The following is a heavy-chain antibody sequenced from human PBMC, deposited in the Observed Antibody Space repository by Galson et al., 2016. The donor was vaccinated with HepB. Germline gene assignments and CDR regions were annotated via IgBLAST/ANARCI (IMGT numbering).Heavy chain of an antibody. Sequence: TLSLTCTVSGDSISSGAYYWSWIRQHPGKGLEWIGYIYYTGSTKYNPSLKGRFTISVDTSKNQFSLKLRSVTAADTAVYYCTRGVPFGYWGQGTLVTVSS. CDR1: GDSISSGAYY. J-gene: IGHJ4*02. CDR2: IYYTGST. CDR3: TRGVPFGY. V-gene: IGHV4-31*03. D-gene: IGHD6-6*01.